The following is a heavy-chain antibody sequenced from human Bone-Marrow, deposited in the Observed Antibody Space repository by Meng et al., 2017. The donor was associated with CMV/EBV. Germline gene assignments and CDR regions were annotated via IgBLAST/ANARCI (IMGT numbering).Heavy chain of an antibody. CDR2: IRSKANSYAT. D-gene: IGHD2-2*02. Sequence: GESLKISCAASGFTFSGSAMHWVRQASGKGLEWVGRIRSKANSYATAYAASVKGRFTISRDDSKNTAYLQMNSLKTEDTAVYYCAKDLGPGEYQLLYQLYYYYGMDVWGQGTTVTVSS. CDR1: GFTFSGSA. J-gene: IGHJ6*02. V-gene: IGHV3-73*01. CDR3: AKDLGPGEYQLLYQLYYYYGMDV.